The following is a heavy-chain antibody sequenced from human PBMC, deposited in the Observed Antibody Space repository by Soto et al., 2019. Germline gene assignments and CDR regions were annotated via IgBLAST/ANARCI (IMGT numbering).Heavy chain of an antibody. D-gene: IGHD5-18*01. Sequence: WQPLSLTCTVSCGSISSGGYSWSLVRQQPGKGLEWIGYIYYSGSTNYNPSLKSRVTISVDTSKNQFSLKLSSVTAADTAVYYCARSYGSCFDYWGQGTLVTVSS. J-gene: IGHJ4*02. V-gene: IGHV4-61*08. CDR1: CGSISSGGYS. CDR3: ARSYGSCFDY. CDR2: IYYSGST.